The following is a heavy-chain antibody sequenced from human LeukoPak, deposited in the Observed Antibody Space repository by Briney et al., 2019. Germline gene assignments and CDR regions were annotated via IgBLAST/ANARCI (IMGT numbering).Heavy chain of an antibody. D-gene: IGHD3-9*01. V-gene: IGHV3-23*01. CDR3: ATLGFTYYDILTGPDY. CDR1: GFTFSSYA. CDR2: ISGSGGST. J-gene: IGHJ4*02. Sequence: GGSLRLSCAASGFTFSSYAMSWVRQAPGKGLEWVSAISGSGGSTYYADSVKGRFTTSRDNSKNTLYLQMNSLRAEDTAVYYCATLGFTYYDILTGPDYWGQGTLVTVSS.